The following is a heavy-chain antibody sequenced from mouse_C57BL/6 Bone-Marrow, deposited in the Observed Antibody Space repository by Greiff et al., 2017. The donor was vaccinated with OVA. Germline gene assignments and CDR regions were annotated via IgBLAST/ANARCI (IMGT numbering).Heavy chain of an antibody. Sequence: EVKLMESGEGLVKPGGSLKLSCAASGFTFSSYAMSWVRQTPEKRLEWVAYISSGGDYIYYADTVKGRFTISRDNARNTLYLQMSSLKSEDTAMYYCTRGSITTVVAKYYAMDYWGQGTSVTVSS. CDR2: ISSGGDYI. J-gene: IGHJ4*01. V-gene: IGHV5-9-1*02. CDR1: GFTFSSYA. CDR3: TRGSITTVVAKYYAMDY. D-gene: IGHD1-1*01.